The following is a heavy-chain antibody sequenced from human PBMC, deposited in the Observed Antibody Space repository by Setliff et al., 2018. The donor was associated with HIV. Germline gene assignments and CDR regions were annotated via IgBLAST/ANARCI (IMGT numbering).Heavy chain of an antibody. D-gene: IGHD3-3*02. CDR2: INHSGST. CDR3: ARGRALGV. Sequence: SETLSLTCSVSGDSLGSYYWSWIRQPPGKGLEWIGEINHSGSTNYNPSLKSRVTISVDTSKNQFSLKLSSVTAADTAVYYCARGRALGVWGQGTMVTVSS. J-gene: IGHJ3*01. CDR1: GDSLGSYY. V-gene: IGHV4-34*01.